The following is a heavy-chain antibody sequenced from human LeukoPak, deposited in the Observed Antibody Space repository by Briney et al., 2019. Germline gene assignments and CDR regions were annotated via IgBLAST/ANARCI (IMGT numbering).Heavy chain of an antibody. J-gene: IGHJ5*02. CDR2: THGDGDNI. CDR1: GFPFSSYA. V-gene: IGHV3-74*01. Sequence: GGSLRLSCAASGFPFSSYAMYWVRQAPGKGLVWVARTHGDGDNISYADSVRGRFTISRDNAKDTLYLHMNSLRPEDTAVYYCARAQVGAPTDLWGQGTLVTVSS. D-gene: IGHD1-26*01. CDR3: ARAQVGAPTDL.